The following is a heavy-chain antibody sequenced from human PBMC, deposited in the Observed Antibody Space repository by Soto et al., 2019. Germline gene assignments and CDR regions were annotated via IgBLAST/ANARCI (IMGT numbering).Heavy chain of an antibody. J-gene: IGHJ3*02. D-gene: IGHD6-19*01. CDR1: GGTFTTTA. CDR3: AGERGDRPVAGSAAFDI. Sequence: QVQLVQSWAEVKMSGSSVKVSCKASGGTFTTTAFSWVRQAPGPGLEWVGGIVPMFDTPVYAQKFQDRVTISADEYRATVYTEFDSLTSDDEAVYFCAGERGDRPVAGSAAFDIWGQGTQVSVSS. CDR2: IVPMFDTP. V-gene: IGHV1-69*01.